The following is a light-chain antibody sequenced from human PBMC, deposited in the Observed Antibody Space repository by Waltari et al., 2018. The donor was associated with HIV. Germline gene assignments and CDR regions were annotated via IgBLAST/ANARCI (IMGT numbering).Light chain of an antibody. CDR2: GAS. Sequence: EVVVTQTPAALSVFPGKAGTLSCTPRQNVGNNVAWYQKKLGQAHRLLSYGASARATGVPGKFGGSGSGTEFNSTIASLQAEVSAVYYCQHYDNWSRTFGPGTTVEI. J-gene: IGKJ1*01. V-gene: IGKV3-15*01. CDR3: QHYDNWSRT. CDR1: QNVGNN.